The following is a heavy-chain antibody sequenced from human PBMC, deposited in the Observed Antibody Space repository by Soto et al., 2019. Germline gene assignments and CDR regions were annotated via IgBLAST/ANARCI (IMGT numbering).Heavy chain of an antibody. V-gene: IGHV3-74*01. D-gene: IGHD5-12*01. J-gene: IGHJ6*03. Sequence: EVQLVESGGGLVQHGGSLRLSCEASGLTFSNYWIHWVRQAPGKGLVWLSRINSDGGTTNYADSVKGRFTISRDNAKNTLSLQMNSLGADDTAVYYCARGARGYYYMDVWGKGTTVTVSS. CDR1: GLTFSNYW. CDR2: INSDGGTT. CDR3: ARGARGYYYMDV.